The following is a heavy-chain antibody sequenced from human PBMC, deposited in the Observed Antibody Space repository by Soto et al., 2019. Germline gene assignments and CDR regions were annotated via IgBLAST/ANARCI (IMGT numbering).Heavy chain of an antibody. CDR3: ARVPLLWSGESYYFDY. CDR2: ISGSGDDT. J-gene: IGHJ4*02. D-gene: IGHD3-10*01. CDR1: GFTFSNYA. V-gene: IGHV3-23*01. Sequence: GGSLRLSCAPSGFTFSNYAMSWVRQAPGKGLEWVSGISGSGDDTFYADSVKGRFTISRDTSKNTLYLQMTSLRAEDTAVYYCARVPLLWSGESYYFDYWGQGTLVTVSS.